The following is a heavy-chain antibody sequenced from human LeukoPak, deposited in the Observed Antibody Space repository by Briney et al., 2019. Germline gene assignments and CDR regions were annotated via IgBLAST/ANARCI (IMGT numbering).Heavy chain of an antibody. J-gene: IGHJ5*02. CDR1: GGSISSCY. D-gene: IGHD1-26*01. Sequence: SETLSLTCTVSGGSISSCYWSWIRQPPGKGLEWIGYIYYSGSTNYNPSLKSRVTISVDTSKNQFSLKLSSVTAADTAVYYCARDPGSIVGATRGWFDPWGQGTLVTVSS. CDR2: IYYSGST. V-gene: IGHV4-59*01. CDR3: ARDPGSIVGATRGWFDP.